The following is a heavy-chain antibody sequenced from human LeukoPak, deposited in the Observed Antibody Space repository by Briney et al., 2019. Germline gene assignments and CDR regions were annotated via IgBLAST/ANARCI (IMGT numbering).Heavy chain of an antibody. J-gene: IGHJ2*01. D-gene: IGHD3-22*01. V-gene: IGHV3-21*01. CDR3: ARAPVYYDESRGHLKISNWYLDL. Sequence: GGSLRLSCAASGFTFSAYSMNWVRQAPGKGLEWVSSISSTSIYRYYGDSVKGRFTISRDNAKNSLYLQMNSLRAEDTAVFYCARAPVYYDESRGHLKISNWYLDLWGRGTLVTVSS. CDR1: GFTFSAYS. CDR2: ISSTSIYR.